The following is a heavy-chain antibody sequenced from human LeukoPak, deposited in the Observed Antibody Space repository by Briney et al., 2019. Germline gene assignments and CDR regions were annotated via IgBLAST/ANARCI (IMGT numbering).Heavy chain of an antibody. V-gene: IGHV5-51*01. CDR1: GYSFTSYW. Sequence: GESLKIPCKGSGYSFTSYWIGWVRQMPGKGLEWMGIIYPGDSDTRYSPSFQGQVTISADKSISTAYLQWSSLKASDTAMYYCARRKYYYDSSGYGYYFDYWGQGTLVTVSS. J-gene: IGHJ4*02. CDR2: IYPGDSDT. D-gene: IGHD3-22*01. CDR3: ARRKYYYDSSGYGYYFDY.